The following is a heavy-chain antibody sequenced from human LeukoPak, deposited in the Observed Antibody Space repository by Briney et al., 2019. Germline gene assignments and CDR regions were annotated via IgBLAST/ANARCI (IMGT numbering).Heavy chain of an antibody. CDR2: INLSGGGT. J-gene: IGHJ3*02. V-gene: IGHV1-46*01. CDR3: ARDSDAFDI. Sequence: ASVKVSCKASGYTFTNYYIHWVRQAPGQGLEWMGIINLSGGGTTYVQKFQGRVTMTRDTSTSTAYMELSSLRSEDTAVYYCARDSDAFDIWGQGTMVTVSS. CDR1: GYTFTNYY.